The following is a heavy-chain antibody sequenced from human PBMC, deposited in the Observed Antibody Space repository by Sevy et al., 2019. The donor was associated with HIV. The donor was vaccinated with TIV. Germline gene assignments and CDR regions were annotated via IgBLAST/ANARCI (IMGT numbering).Heavy chain of an antibody. CDR3: ASAIGYCSSTSCYSY. Sequence: SETLSLTCTVSGGSISSYYWSWIRQPPGKGLEWIGYIYYSGSTNYNPSLKSRVTISVDTSKNQCSLKLSSVTAADTAVYYCASAIGYCSSTSCYSYWGQGTLVTVSS. CDR1: GGSISSYY. CDR2: IYYSGST. D-gene: IGHD2-2*02. J-gene: IGHJ4*02. V-gene: IGHV4-59*01.